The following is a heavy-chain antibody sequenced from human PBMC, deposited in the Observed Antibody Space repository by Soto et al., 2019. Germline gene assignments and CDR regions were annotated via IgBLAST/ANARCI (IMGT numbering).Heavy chain of an antibody. CDR1: GGTFSSYA. J-gene: IGHJ2*01. CDR3: ASGPPLWHSSGYHSRLCYLDL. D-gene: IGHD3-22*01. Sequence: SVKVSCKASGGTFSSYAISWVRQAPGQGLEWMGGIIPIFGTANYAQKFQGRVTITADKSTSTAYMELSSLRSEDTAVYYCASGPPLWHSSGYHSRLCYLDLSDR. V-gene: IGHV1-69*06. CDR2: IIPIFGTA.